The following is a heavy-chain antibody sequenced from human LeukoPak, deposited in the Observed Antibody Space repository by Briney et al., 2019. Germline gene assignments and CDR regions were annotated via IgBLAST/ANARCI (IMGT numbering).Heavy chain of an antibody. V-gene: IGHV1-24*01. Sequence: ASVKVSCKVSGYTLTELSMHWVRQAPGKGLEWMGGFDPEDGETIYAQKFQGRVTMTEDTSTDTAYMKLSSLRSEDTAVYYCATVAHCSSTSCYGSRAEYFQHWGQGTLVTVSS. CDR3: ATVAHCSSTSCYGSRAEYFQH. J-gene: IGHJ1*01. CDR1: GYTLTELS. D-gene: IGHD2-2*01. CDR2: FDPEDGET.